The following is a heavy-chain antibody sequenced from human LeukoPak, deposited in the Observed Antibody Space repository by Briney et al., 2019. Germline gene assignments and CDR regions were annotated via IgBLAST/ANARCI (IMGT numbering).Heavy chain of an antibody. Sequence: SETLSLTCTVSGGAISNDNYYWGWIRQPPGKGLEWIASINYSGTTYYNPSLNSRVSISVDTSKTQLSLRLSSVTAADTAVYDCARLSDYWGQGILVTVSS. CDR2: INYSGTT. J-gene: IGHJ4*02. V-gene: IGHV4-39*01. CDR3: ARLSDY. CDR1: GGAISNDNYY.